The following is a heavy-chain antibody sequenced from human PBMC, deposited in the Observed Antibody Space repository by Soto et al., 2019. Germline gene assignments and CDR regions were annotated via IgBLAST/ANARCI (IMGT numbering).Heavy chain of an antibody. Sequence: QVQLVQSGAEVKKPGASVKVSCKASGYTFTSYGISWVRQAPGQGLEWLGWISAYNGNTNYAQKLQGRVTMTTDTSKSTAYMELRSLRSDDTAVYYCARVSVAAAGGYYYYYMDVWGKGTTVTVAS. CDR1: GYTFTSYG. CDR2: ISAYNGNT. CDR3: ARVSVAAAGGYYYYYMDV. D-gene: IGHD6-13*01. J-gene: IGHJ6*03. V-gene: IGHV1-18*01.